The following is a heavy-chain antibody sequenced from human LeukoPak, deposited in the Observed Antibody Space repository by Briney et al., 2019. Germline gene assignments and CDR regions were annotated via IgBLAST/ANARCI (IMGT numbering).Heavy chain of an antibody. Sequence: GGSLRLSCAASGFTFSSYAMHWVRQAPGKGLEWVAVIPYDGSNKYYADSVKGRFTISRDNSKNTLYLQMNSLRAEDTAVYYCARRSSGSPPYYFGYWGQGTLVTVSS. CDR2: IPYDGSNK. V-gene: IGHV3-30-3*01. CDR1: GFTFSSYA. J-gene: IGHJ4*02. D-gene: IGHD1-26*01. CDR3: ARRSSGSPPYYFGY.